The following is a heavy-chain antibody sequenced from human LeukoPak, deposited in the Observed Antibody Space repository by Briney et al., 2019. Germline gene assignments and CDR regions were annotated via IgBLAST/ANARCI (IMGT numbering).Heavy chain of an antibody. Sequence: DSVKGRFTISRDNSKNTLYLQMNSLRAEDTAVYYCAKDALITMVRGGYSHPFDPWGQGTLVTVSS. V-gene: IGHV3-23*01. J-gene: IGHJ5*02. CDR3: AKDALITMVRGGYSHPFDP. D-gene: IGHD3-10*01.